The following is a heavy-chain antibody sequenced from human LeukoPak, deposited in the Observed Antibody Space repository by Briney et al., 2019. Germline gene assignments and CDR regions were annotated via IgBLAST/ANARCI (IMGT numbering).Heavy chain of an antibody. CDR1: GDSVSSNSAA. CDR3: ARGLSGKYYYDSSGYYAYYYYHMDV. D-gene: IGHD3-22*01. Sequence: SQTLSLTCAISGDSVSSNSAAWNWIRQSPSRGLEWLGRTYYRSKWYNDYAVSVKSRITINPDTSKNQFSLQLNSVTPEDTAVYYCARGLSGKYYYDSSGYYAYYYYHMDVWGKGTTVTVSS. CDR2: TYYRSKWYN. J-gene: IGHJ6*03. V-gene: IGHV6-1*01.